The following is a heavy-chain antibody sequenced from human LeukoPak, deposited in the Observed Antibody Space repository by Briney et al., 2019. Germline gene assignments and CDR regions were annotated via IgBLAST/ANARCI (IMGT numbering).Heavy chain of an antibody. D-gene: IGHD1-26*01. CDR1: GYTLTELS. V-gene: IGHV1-24*01. CDR2: FDPEDGET. CDR3: ATVKWELRIFDY. J-gene: IGHJ4*02. Sequence: ASVKVSCKVSGYTLTELSMHWVRQAPGKGLEWMGGFDPEDGETIYAQKFQGRVTMTEDTSTDTAYMELSSLRSEDTAVYYFATVKWELRIFDYWGQGTLVTVSS.